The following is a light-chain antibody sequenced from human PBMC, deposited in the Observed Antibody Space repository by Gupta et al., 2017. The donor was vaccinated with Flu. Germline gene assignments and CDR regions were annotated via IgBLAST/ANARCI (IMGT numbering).Light chain of an antibody. Sequence: DIVMTQSPLSLPVTPGEPASISCTSSQGLLFSNGYNYLDWYLQKPGQSPQLLIYLGSNRASGVPDRSSGSGSGTDFTLKISRVEAEDVGVYYCMQALQTPYTFGQGTELEI. V-gene: IGKV2-28*01. CDR3: MQALQTPYT. J-gene: IGKJ2*01. CDR1: QGLLFSNGYNY. CDR2: LGS.